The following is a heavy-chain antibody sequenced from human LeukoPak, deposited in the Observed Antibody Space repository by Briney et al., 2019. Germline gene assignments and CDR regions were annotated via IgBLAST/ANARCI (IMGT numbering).Heavy chain of an antibody. CDR2: ISGSGDST. J-gene: IGHJ4*02. CDR1: GFTFSSYA. V-gene: IGHV3-23*01. D-gene: IGHD5-18*01. Sequence: PGGSLRLSCAASGFTFSSYAMSWVRQAPGKGLEWVSAISGSGDSTYHVDSVKGRFGISRDNSKNTLYLQMNSLRAEDTAVYYCLKRRGDTYNLDYWGQGTLVTVSS. CDR3: LKRRGDTYNLDY.